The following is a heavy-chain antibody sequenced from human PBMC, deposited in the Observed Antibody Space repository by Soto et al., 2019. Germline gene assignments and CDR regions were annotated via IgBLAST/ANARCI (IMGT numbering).Heavy chain of an antibody. CDR3: ARVSINCSSTSCSRDAFDI. J-gene: IGHJ3*02. CDR1: GFTFSSYS. Sequence: GGSLRLSCAASGFTFSSYSMNWVRQAPGKGLEWVSSISSSSSYIYYADSVKGRFTISRDNAKNSPYLQMNSLRAEDTAVYYCARVSINCSSTSCSRDAFDIWGQGTMVTVSS. D-gene: IGHD2-2*01. V-gene: IGHV3-21*01. CDR2: ISSSSSYI.